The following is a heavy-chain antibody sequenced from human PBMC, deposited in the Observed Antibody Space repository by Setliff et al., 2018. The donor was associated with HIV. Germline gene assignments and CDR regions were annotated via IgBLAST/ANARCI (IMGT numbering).Heavy chain of an antibody. Sequence: PSETLSLTCAVYGGSFSGYYWSWIRQPPGKGLEWIGEFNHGRSTNNNPSLKSRVTISVDTSKNQFSLKLSSVTAADTAVYYCARGSNWQKNDAFDIWGQGTLVTVSS. CDR2: FNHGRST. CDR1: GGSFSGYY. J-gene: IGHJ3*02. D-gene: IGHD7-27*01. V-gene: IGHV4-34*01. CDR3: ARGSNWQKNDAFDI.